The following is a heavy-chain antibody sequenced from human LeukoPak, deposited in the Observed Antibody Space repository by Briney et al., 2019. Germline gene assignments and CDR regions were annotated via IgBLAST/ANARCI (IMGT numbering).Heavy chain of an antibody. CDR3: ASASPAADY. CDR1: GFTFSKFG. J-gene: IGHJ4*02. V-gene: IGHV3-23*01. Sequence: GGSLRLSCAASGFTFSKFGMGWVRQAPGKGLEWVTGLTNSGGSTYYAAAVKGRFTISRDNSKNTLYLQLNSLRAEDTALYYCASASPAADYWGQGTLVTVSS. CDR2: LTNSGGST. D-gene: IGHD2-15*01.